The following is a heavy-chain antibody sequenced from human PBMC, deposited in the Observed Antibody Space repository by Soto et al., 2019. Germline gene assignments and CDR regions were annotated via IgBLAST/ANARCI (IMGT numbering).Heavy chain of an antibody. D-gene: IGHD6-13*01. V-gene: IGHV4-34*01. CDR1: GGSFSGYF. CDR2: INHSGST. J-gene: IGHJ4*02. CDR3: ARDIGIAAAGYNFDY. Sequence: PSETLSLTCAVYGGSFSGYFWNWVRQPPGKGLEWIGEINHSGSTKYNPSLKSRVTLSVDTSKNQFSLRVFSVTAADTAVYYCARDIGIAAAGYNFDYWGQGTLVTVSS.